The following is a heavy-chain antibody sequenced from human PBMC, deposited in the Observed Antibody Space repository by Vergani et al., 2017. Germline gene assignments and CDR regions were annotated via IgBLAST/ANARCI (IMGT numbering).Heavy chain of an antibody. J-gene: IGHJ6*03. CDR1: GGSISSGSYY. CDR3: ARRSGYCSSTSCYGYYYYMDV. D-gene: IGHD2-2*01. V-gene: IGHV4-61*01. CDR2: IYYSGST. Sequence: QVQLQESGPGLVKPSQTLSLTCTVSGGSISSGSYYWSWIRQPPGKGLEWIGYIYYSGSTNYNPSLKSRVTISVDTSKNQFTLKLSSVTAADTAVYYCARRSGYCSSTSCYGYYYYMDVWGKGTTVTVSS.